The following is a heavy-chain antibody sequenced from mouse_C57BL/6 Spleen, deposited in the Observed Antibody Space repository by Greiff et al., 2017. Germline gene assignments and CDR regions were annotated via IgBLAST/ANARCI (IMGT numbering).Heavy chain of an antibody. CDR3: ARQGLYSNYWFAY. CDR2: ISSGGSYT. CDR1: GFTFSSYG. D-gene: IGHD2-5*01. V-gene: IGHV5-6*01. Sequence: EVKLVESGGDLVKPGGSLKLSCAASGFTFSSYGMSWVRQTPDKRLEWVATISSGGSYTYYPDSVKGRFTISRDNAKNTLYLQMSSLKSEDTAMYYCARQGLYSNYWFAYWGQGTLVTVSA. J-gene: IGHJ3*01.